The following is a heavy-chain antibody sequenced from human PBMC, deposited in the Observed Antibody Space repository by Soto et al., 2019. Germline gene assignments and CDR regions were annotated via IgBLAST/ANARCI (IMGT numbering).Heavy chain of an antibody. V-gene: IGHV1-18*01. Sequence: QVQLVQSGAEVKKPGASVKVSCKASGYTFTGYSVGWVRQAPGQGLEWMGWISAYSGDTYYAQRFQDRLTMTTDASTSTAYMELTSLRSDDTAEYYCARPSGSYGDYAWSLKYWGQGTLVTVSS. CDR2: ISAYSGDT. J-gene: IGHJ4*02. CDR1: GYTFTGYS. CDR3: ARPSGSYGDYAWSLKY. D-gene: IGHD4-17*01.